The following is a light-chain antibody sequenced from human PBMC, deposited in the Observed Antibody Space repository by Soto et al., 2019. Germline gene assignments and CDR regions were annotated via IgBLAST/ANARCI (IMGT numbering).Light chain of an antibody. V-gene: IGLV2-14*03. J-gene: IGLJ1*01. CDR2: EVY. Sequence: QSVLTRTDSVSGPPGQSNTLPCTGTSRDIGDYNYVSWYQQHPGKAPKLLIYEVYNRPAGVSDRFSGSKSGNTASLTISGLQTGDEGDYYCSSYSNTNTLYLFGSGT. CDR1: SRDIGDYNY. CDR3: SSYSNTNTLYL.